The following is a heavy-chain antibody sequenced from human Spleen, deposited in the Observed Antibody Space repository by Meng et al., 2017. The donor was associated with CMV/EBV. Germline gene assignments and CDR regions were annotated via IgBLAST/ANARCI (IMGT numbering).Heavy chain of an antibody. D-gene: IGHD3-16*01. Sequence: AISCLCVSSTGAGLTWIRQSPSRGLEWLGRTCYRSKWYSEYAVSLRDRIIINPDTSKNQFSLQLTSVPPEDTAVYYCTRDVLGGFDPWGQGTLSPSPQ. CDR2: TCYRSKWYS. J-gene: IGHJ5*02. CDR3: TRDVLGGFDP. CDR1: CLCVSSTGAG. V-gene: IGHV6-1*01.